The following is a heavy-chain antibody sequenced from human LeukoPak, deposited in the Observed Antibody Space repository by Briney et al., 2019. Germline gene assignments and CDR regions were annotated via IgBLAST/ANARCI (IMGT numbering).Heavy chain of an antibody. CDR2: IWYDGSNK. D-gene: IGHD6-13*01. Sequence: PGGSLRLSCAASGLTFSSYGMHWVRKAPGKGLEWVAAIWYDGSNKYYADSVKGRFTISRDNSKTTLYLQMNSLRAEDAAVYYCARDSSSWYSYPRYYYGMDVWGQGTTVTVSS. CDR1: GLTFSSYG. CDR3: ARDSSSWYSYPRYYYGMDV. V-gene: IGHV3-33*01. J-gene: IGHJ6*02.